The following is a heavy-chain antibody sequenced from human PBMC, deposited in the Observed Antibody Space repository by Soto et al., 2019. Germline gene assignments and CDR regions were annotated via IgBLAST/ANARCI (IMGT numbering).Heavy chain of an antibody. V-gene: IGHV4-59*08. Sequence: SETLSLTCTVSDGSISSYYWSWIRQPPGKGLEWIGYIYYSGSTNYNPSLKSRVTISVDTSKNQFSLKLSSVTAADTAVYYCARLTDLGYYYYGMDVWGQGTTVTVSS. CDR3: ARLTDLGYYYYGMDV. CDR1: DGSISSYY. CDR2: IYYSGST. D-gene: IGHD7-27*01. J-gene: IGHJ6*02.